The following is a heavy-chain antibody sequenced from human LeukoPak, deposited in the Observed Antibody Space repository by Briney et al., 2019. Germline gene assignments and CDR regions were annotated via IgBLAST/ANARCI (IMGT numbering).Heavy chain of an antibody. CDR1: GYTFTSYG. V-gene: IGHV1-69*13. J-gene: IGHJ4*02. CDR2: IIPIFGTA. Sequence: SVKVSCKASGYTFTSYGISWVRQAPGQGLEWMGGIIPIFGTANYAQKFQGRVTITADESTSTAYMELSSLRSEDTAVYYCARDVYCSSTTCSYYFDYWGQGTLVTVSS. D-gene: IGHD2-2*01. CDR3: ARDVYCSSTTCSYYFDY.